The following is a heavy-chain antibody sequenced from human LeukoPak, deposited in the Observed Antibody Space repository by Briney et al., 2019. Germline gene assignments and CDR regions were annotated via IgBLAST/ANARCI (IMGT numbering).Heavy chain of an antibody. CDR1: GYTFTSYA. V-gene: IGHV1-3*01. J-gene: IGHJ4*02. CDR3: ARGLGGYSGYDPSVAVAGDFDY. D-gene: IGHD5-12*01. Sequence: ASVKVSCKASGYTFTSYAMHWVRQAPGQRLEWMGLINAGNGNTKYSQKFQGRVTITRDTSASTAYMELSSLRSEDTAVYYCARGLGGYSGYDPSVAVAGDFDYWGQGTLVTVSS. CDR2: INAGNGNT.